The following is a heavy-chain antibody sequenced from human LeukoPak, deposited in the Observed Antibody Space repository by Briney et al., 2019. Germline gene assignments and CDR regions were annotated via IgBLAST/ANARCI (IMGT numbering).Heavy chain of an antibody. Sequence: PGGSLRLSCAASGFTFDGYTMHWVRQAPGKGLEWVSGINWNGGSTGYADSVKGRFTISRDNAKNSLYLQMNSLRAEDTALYYCARRDIVVVPAAIFGAFDIWGQGTMVTVSS. D-gene: IGHD2-2*02. J-gene: IGHJ3*02. CDR1: GFTFDGYT. V-gene: IGHV3-20*04. CDR3: ARRDIVVVPAAIFGAFDI. CDR2: INWNGGST.